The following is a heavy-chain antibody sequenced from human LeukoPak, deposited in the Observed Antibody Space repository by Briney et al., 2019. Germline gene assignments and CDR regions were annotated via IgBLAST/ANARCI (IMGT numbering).Heavy chain of an antibody. Sequence: GGSLRLSCVASGFTFNIYAMIWVRQAPGKGLEWVSGISGSGAKTYNGDYAKGRFTISRDNSRNTLYLQMNSLGAEDTAIYYCAKDPLDYWGQGTLVTVSS. J-gene: IGHJ4*02. CDR3: AKDPLDY. CDR2: ISGSGAKT. CDR1: GFTFNIYA. V-gene: IGHV3-23*01.